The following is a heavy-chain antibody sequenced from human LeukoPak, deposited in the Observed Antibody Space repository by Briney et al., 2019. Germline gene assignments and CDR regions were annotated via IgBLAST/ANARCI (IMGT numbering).Heavy chain of an antibody. CDR2: IYSGGST. J-gene: IGHJ4*02. CDR3: AKGLQGSGWTRWYYFDY. D-gene: IGHD6-19*01. CDR1: GFTVSSNY. V-gene: IGHV3-66*01. Sequence: GGSLRLSCAASGFTVSSNYMSWVRQAPGKGLEWVSVIYSGGSTYYADSVKGRFTISRDNSKNTLYLQMNSLRVEDTAVYYCAKGLQGSGWTRWYYFDYWGQGTLVTVSS.